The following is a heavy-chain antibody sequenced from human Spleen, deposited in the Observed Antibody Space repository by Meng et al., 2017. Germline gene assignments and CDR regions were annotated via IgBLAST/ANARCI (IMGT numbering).Heavy chain of an antibody. V-gene: IGHV4-4*02. CDR2: IYHSGST. CDR3: ARLILDSSGYYYIMDY. D-gene: IGHD3-22*01. CDR1: GGSISSSNW. Sequence: QGRLQGSGPGLGKPSGTLSLTCAVSGGSISSSNWWSWVRQPPGKGLEWIGEIYHSGSTNYNPSLKSRVTISVDKSKNQFSLKLSSVTAADTAVYYCARLILDSSGYYYIMDYWGQGTLVTVSS. J-gene: IGHJ4*02.